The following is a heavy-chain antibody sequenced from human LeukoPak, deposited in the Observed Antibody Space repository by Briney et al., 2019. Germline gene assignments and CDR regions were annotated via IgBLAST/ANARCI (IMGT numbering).Heavy chain of an antibody. J-gene: IGHJ4*02. D-gene: IGHD6-13*01. CDR2: INHSGST. V-gene: IGHV4-34*01. CDR3: ARDGVAAALDY. Sequence: SETLSLTCAVYGGSFSGYYWSWIRQPPGKGLEWIGEINHSGSTNYNPSLKSRVTISVDTSKNQFSLKLSSVTAADTAVYYCARDGVAAALDYRGQGTLVTVSS. CDR1: GGSFSGYY.